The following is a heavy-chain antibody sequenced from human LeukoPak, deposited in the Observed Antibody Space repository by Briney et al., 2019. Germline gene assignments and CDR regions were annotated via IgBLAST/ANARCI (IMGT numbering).Heavy chain of an antibody. CDR3: ARSGSGSYYKPNWFDP. CDR2: INHSGST. Sequence: SETLSLTCAVYGGSFSGYYWSWIRQPPGKGLEWIGEINHSGSTNYNPSLKSRVTISVDTSKSQFSLKLSSVTAADTAVYYCARSGSGSYYKPNWFDPWGQGTLVTVSS. D-gene: IGHD3-10*01. V-gene: IGHV4-34*01. CDR1: GGSFSGYY. J-gene: IGHJ5*02.